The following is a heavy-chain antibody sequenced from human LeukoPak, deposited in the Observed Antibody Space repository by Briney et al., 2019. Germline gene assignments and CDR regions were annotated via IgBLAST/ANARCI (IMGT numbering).Heavy chain of an antibody. V-gene: IGHV1-2*02. CDR1: GYTFTSYY. CDR3: ARDFGGWSLWAFDI. D-gene: IGHD6-19*01. J-gene: IGHJ3*02. Sequence: ASVKVSCKASGYTFTSYYMHWVRQAPGQGLEWMGWINPNSGGTNYAQKFQGRVTMTRDTSISTAYMELSRLRSDDTAVYYCARDFGGWSLWAFDIWGQGTMVTVSS. CDR2: INPNSGGT.